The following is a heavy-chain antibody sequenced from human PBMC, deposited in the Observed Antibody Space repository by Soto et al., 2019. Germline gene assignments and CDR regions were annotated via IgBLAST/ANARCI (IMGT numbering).Heavy chain of an antibody. CDR2: IFSNDEK. D-gene: IGHD3-10*01. CDR1: GFSLSNARMG. J-gene: IGHJ5*02. Sequence: QVTLKESGPVLVKPTETLTLTCTVSGFSLSNARMGVSWIRQPPGKALEWLAHIFSNDEKSYSTSLKSRLTISKDTSKSQVVLTMTNMDPVDTATYYCARMGFGTNWFDPWGQGTLVTVSS. CDR3: ARMGFGTNWFDP. V-gene: IGHV2-26*01.